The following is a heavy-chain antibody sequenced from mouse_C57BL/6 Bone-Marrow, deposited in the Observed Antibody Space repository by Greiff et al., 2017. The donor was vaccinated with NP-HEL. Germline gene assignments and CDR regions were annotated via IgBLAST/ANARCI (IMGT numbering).Heavy chain of an antibody. Sequence: VQLQQSGAELVRPGTSVKMSCKASGYTFTNYWIGWAKQRPGHGLEWIGDIYSGGGYTNYNEKFKGKATLTVDKSYSTAYMQISSLTAEDSAIYYCAREKGYSSEDYFDYWGQGTTLTVSS. CDR2: IYSGGGYT. J-gene: IGHJ2*01. CDR1: GYTFTNYW. V-gene: IGHV1-63*01. D-gene: IGHD2-5*01. CDR3: AREKGYSSEDYFDY.